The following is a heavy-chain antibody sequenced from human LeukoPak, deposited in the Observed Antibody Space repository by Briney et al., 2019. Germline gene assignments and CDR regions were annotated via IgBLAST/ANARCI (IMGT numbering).Heavy chain of an antibody. J-gene: IGHJ4*02. Sequence: PGGSLRLSCAASGFXFRSSAMSWVRQAPGKGLGWVSAIDDRAETTYYADSVKGRFTISRDNSKNTLYLQLTSLRVDDTAVYYCAKVATWTYFDSWGQGTLVTVSS. D-gene: IGHD3/OR15-3a*01. CDR2: IDDRAETT. CDR1: GFXFRSSA. CDR3: AKVATWTYFDS. V-gene: IGHV3-23*01.